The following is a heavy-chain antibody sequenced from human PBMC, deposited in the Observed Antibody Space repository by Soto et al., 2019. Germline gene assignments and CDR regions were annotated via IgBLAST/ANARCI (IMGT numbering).Heavy chain of an antibody. J-gene: IGHJ4*02. CDR3: AKGTHERGYSYGYDY. CDR2: ISGSGGST. Sequence: PGGSLRLSGAASGFTFSSYAMSWVRQAPGEGLEWVSAISGSGGSTYYADSVKGRFSISRDNSKNTLYLQMNSLRAEDTAVYDSAKGTHERGYSYGYDYWGQGTLVTVSS. V-gene: IGHV3-23*01. CDR1: GFTFSSYA. D-gene: IGHD5-18*01.